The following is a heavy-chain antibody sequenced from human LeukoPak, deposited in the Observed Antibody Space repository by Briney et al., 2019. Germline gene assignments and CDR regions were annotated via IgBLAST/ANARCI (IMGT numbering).Heavy chain of an antibody. V-gene: IGHV3-23*01. CDR1: GFTFSSYG. J-gene: IGHJ4*02. CDR3: ARETHPLRFGELFLDY. CDR2: ISGSGGST. D-gene: IGHD3-10*01. Sequence: GGSLRLSCAASGFTFSSYGMSWVRQAPGKGLEWVSAISGSGGSTYYADSVKGRFTISRDNSKNTLYLQMNSLRAEDTAVYYCARETHPLRFGELFLDYWGQGTLVTVSS.